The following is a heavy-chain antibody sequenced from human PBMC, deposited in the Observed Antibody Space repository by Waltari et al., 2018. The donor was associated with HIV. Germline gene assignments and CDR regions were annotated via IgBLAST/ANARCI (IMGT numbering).Heavy chain of an antibody. CDR1: GYKITELS. Sequence: QVELVQSGAEVKKPGASVKVSCKVSGYKITELSMHWVRQAAGEGTEWMGGFDPEDGERTYAQKFQGRVTMIEDTSTDTAYMELSSLISEDTAVYYCATGADTAYWGQGTLVIVSS. CDR3: ATGADTAY. J-gene: IGHJ4*02. V-gene: IGHV1-24*01. D-gene: IGHD5-18*01. CDR2: FDPEDGER.